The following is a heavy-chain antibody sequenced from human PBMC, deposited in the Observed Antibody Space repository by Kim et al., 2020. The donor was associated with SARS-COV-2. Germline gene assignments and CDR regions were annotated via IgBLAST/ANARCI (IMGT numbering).Heavy chain of an antibody. V-gene: IGHV3-48*02. CDR2: ISSSSSTI. J-gene: IGHJ3*02. CDR1: GFTFSSYS. D-gene: IGHD3-22*01. CDR3: ARDLHDSSCYHYVPPQAFDI. Sequence: GGSLRLSCAASGFTFSSYSMNWVRQAPGKGLEWVSYISSSSSTIYYADSVKGRFTISRDNAKNSLYLQMNSLRDEDTAVYYCARDLHDSSCYHYVPPQAFDIWGQGTMVTVSS.